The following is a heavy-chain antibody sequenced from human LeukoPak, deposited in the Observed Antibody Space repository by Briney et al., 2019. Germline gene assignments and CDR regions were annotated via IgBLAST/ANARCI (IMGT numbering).Heavy chain of an antibody. CDR2: ISTTGSSI. Sequence: PGGSLRLSCAASGFTFSSYEMNWVRQAPGKGLEWVSYISTTGSSIYYADSVKGRFTISRDNVKNLLYLQMNTLRAEDTAVYFCAKSPVSSCRGSFCYPFDYWGQGNLVTVSS. CDR3: AKSPVSSCRGSFCYPFDY. J-gene: IGHJ4*02. CDR1: GFTFSSYE. V-gene: IGHV3-48*03. D-gene: IGHD2-15*01.